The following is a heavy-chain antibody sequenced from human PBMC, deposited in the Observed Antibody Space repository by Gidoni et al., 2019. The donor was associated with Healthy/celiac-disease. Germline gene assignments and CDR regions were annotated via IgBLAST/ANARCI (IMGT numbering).Heavy chain of an antibody. CDR3: ARAYFDSSGYYPLLIDY. CDR1: GFTFSSHA. J-gene: IGHJ4*02. V-gene: IGHV3-33*01. CDR2: IWYDGSHK. D-gene: IGHD3-22*01. Sequence: QVQLVESGGGVVQPGRSLRLSCAASGFTFSSHAMHWVRQAPGNGLEWVALIWYDGSHKYYADSVKGRFTISRDNSKNTLFLQINSLRTEDTAVYYCARAYFDSSGYYPLLIDYWGQGTLVTVSS.